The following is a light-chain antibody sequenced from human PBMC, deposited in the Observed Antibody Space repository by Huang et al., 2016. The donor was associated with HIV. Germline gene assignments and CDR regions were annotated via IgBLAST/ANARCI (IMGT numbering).Light chain of an antibody. CDR1: QDVIGR. V-gene: IGKV1-NL1*01. CDR3: QQYYLSPHT. J-gene: IGKJ2*01. Sequence: DIQMTQSPSSQSASVGHRVTITCWASQDVIGRLAWYQQKPGKAPKLLLYGASTLQSGVPSRCSGGGSGTDYTLTISSLQPEDFATYYCQQYYLSPHTFGQGTRLDI. CDR2: GAS.